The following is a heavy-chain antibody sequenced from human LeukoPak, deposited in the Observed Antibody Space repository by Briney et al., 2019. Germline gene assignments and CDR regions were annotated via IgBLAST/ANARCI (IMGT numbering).Heavy chain of an antibody. CDR1: GGSFSGYY. Sequence: SETLSLTCAVYGGSFSGYYWSWIRQPPGKGLEWIGEVHLDGRTNYNPSLKSRLTMSVDLSENHISLKLTSVTAADTAVYYCAREGGFYRPLDYSGQGTLVTVSS. CDR2: VHLDGRT. V-gene: IGHV4-34*10. D-gene: IGHD3-3*01. CDR3: AREGGFYRPLDY. J-gene: IGHJ4*02.